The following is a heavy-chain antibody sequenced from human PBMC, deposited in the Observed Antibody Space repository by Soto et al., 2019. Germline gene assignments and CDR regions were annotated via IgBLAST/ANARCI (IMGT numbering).Heavy chain of an antibody. J-gene: IGHJ4*02. CDR1: GFTFSSYG. Sequence: QVQLVESGGGVVQPGRSLRLSCAASGFTFSSYGMHWVRQAPGKGLEWVAVISYDGSNKYYADSVKGRFTISRDNSKSTRYLKMNSLRAEDTAVYYCAKWGDIVVVTATSTFDYWGQGTLVTVSS. CDR2: ISYDGSNK. D-gene: IGHD2-21*02. V-gene: IGHV3-30*18. CDR3: AKWGDIVVVTATSTFDY.